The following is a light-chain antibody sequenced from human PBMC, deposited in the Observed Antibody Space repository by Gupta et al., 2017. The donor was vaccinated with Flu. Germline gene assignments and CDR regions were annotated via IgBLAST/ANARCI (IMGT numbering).Light chain of an antibody. J-gene: IGLJ3*02. Sequence: KVNADCYQQKPGPAPWLLMYAKIQRPSGIRDRFSGVRHGTTAILTISGVQAEDEADYYCQTADRSGYDWVFGGGTKLTVL. CDR3: QTADRSGYDWV. V-gene: IGLV3-25*03. CDR2: AKI. CDR1: KVN.